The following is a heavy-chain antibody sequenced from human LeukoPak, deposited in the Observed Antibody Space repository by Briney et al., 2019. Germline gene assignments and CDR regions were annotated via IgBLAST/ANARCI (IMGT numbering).Heavy chain of an antibody. CDR1: GFTFSSYA. J-gene: IGHJ3*02. V-gene: IGHV3-23*01. D-gene: IGHD3-10*01. CDR3: AKVFGGVRGTFDI. CDR2: ISGSGGST. Sequence: PGGSLRPSCAASGFTFSSYAVSWVRQAPGKGLEWVSAISGSGGSTYYADSVKGRFTISRDNSKNTLYLQMNSLRAEDTAVYYCAKVFGGVRGTFDIWGQGTMVTVSS.